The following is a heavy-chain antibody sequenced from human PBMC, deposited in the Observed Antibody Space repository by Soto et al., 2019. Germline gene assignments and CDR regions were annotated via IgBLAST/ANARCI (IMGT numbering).Heavy chain of an antibody. CDR3: ARSAHQLRYYFDY. CDR2: INAGNGNT. CDR1: GYTFTSYA. V-gene: IGHV1-3*01. D-gene: IGHD1-1*01. J-gene: IGHJ4*02. Sequence: ASVKVSCKASGYTFTSYAMHWVRQAPGQRLEWMGWINAGNGNTKYSQKFQGRVTITRDTSASTAYMELSSLRSEDTAVYYCARSAHQLRYYFDYWGQGTLVTVSS.